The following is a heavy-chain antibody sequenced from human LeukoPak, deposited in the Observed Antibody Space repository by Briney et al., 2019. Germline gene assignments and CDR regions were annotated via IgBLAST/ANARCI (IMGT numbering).Heavy chain of an antibody. V-gene: IGHV4-59*01. CDR2: IHYSGST. CDR1: GGSISSYY. D-gene: IGHD6-13*01. Sequence: SETLSLTCTVSGGSISSYYWSRIRQPPGKGLEWIGYIHYSGSTNYNLSLKSRVTISVDTSKNQFSLKLSSVTAADTAVYYCARTIAAAGPYFDYWGQGTLVTVSS. CDR3: ARTIAAAGPYFDY. J-gene: IGHJ4*02.